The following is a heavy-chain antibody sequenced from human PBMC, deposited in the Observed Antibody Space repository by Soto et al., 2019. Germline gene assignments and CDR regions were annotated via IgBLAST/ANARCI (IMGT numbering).Heavy chain of an antibody. J-gene: IGHJ4*02. Sequence: ASVKVSCKASGYTFTVYYMHWVRQAPGQGLEWMGWINPKSGGTMYPQKFQGRVTMTWDTSISTAYMELTRLRSDDTAVYYCARDLAKGGGSAGFDCWGQGTLVTICS. V-gene: IGHV1-2*02. CDR2: INPKSGGT. D-gene: IGHD1-26*01. CDR3: ARDLAKGGGSAGFDC. CDR1: GYTFTVYY.